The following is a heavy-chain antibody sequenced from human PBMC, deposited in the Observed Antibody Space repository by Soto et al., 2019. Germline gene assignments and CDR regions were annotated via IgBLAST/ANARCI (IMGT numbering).Heavy chain of an antibody. CDR3: AKDSYGSGSYYNDN. J-gene: IGHJ4*02. Sequence: PGGSLRLSCAASGFTFSSYAMSWVRQPPGKGLEWVSAISGSGGSTYYADSVKGRFTISRDNSKNTPYLQMNSLRDEDTAVYYCAKDSYGSGSYYNDNWGQGTLVTVSS. D-gene: IGHD3-10*01. CDR2: ISGSGGST. CDR1: GFTFSSYA. V-gene: IGHV3-23*01.